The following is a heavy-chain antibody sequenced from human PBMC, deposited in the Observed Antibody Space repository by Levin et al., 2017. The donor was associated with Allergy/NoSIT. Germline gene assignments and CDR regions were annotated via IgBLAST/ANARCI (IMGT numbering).Heavy chain of an antibody. J-gene: IGHJ4*02. Sequence: PGGSLRLSCAASGFIFSTYWMHWVRQAPGKGLVWVARINIDGSSTSYADSVRGRFTISRDNAKNTVYLQMNSLRAEDTAVYYCARDLSDVEIDHWGQGTLVTVSS. CDR3: ARDLSDVEIDH. V-gene: IGHV3-74*01. D-gene: IGHD5-12*01. CDR2: INIDGSST. CDR1: GFIFSTYW.